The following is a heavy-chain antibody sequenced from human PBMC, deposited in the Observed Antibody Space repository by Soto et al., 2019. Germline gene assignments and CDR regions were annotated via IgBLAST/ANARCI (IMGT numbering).Heavy chain of an antibody. Sequence: PGGSLRLSCTASGFTFSSYGMHWVRQAPGKGPEWVAVIKSDGTSKFYVDSVKGRFTISRDNPKKTLYLQMNSLRAEDTAVYYCAKDPLRITMIVVAHYGMDVWGQGTTVTVSS. D-gene: IGHD3-22*01. CDR1: GFTFSSYG. V-gene: IGHV3-30*02. CDR2: IKSDGTSK. J-gene: IGHJ6*02. CDR3: AKDPLRITMIVVAHYGMDV.